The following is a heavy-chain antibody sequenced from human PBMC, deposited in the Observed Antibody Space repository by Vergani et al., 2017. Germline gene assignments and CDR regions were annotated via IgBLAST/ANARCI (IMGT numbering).Heavy chain of an antibody. J-gene: IGHJ4*02. CDR1: GFTFSSYA. D-gene: IGHD3-10*01. Sequence: EVQLLESGGGLVQPGGSLRLSCAASGFTFSSYAMSWVRQAPGKGLEWVSAISGSGGSTYYADSVKGRFTISRDNSKNTLYLQMNSLRAEDTAVYYCARDKPPEAGFGELLSNGFDYWSQGTLLTVSP. V-gene: IGHV3-23*01. CDR3: ARDKPPEAGFGELLSNGFDY. CDR2: ISGSGGST.